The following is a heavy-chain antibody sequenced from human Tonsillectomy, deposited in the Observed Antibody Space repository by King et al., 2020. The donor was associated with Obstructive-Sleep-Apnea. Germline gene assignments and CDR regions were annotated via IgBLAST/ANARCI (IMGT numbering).Heavy chain of an antibody. CDR1: GFTFSSYA. Sequence: GQLVQSGGDLVQPGGSLRLSCAASGFTFSSYAMSWVRQAPGKGLEWVSAISGSGGSTYYADSVKGRFTISRDNSKNTLYLQMNSLRAEDTARYSCAKVVSLDSLSGYYEMRGGEYFQHWGQGTLVTVSS. D-gene: IGHD3-9*01. J-gene: IGHJ1*01. CDR2: ISGSGGST. CDR3: AKVVSLDSLSGYYEMRGGEYFQH. V-gene: IGHV3-23*04.